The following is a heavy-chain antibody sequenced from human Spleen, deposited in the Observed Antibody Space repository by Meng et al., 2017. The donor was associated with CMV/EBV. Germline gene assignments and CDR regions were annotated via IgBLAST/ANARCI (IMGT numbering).Heavy chain of an antibody. D-gene: IGHD6-19*01. V-gene: IGHV6-1*01. J-gene: IGHJ5*02. CDR1: IVSSNSAA. CDR2: TYYRSKWYN. Sequence: IVSSNSAAWNWIRQSPSRGLEWLGRTYYRSKWYNDYAVSVKSRITINPDTSKNQFSLQLNSVTPEDTAVYYCARSLPPGWYANWFDPWGQGTLVTVSS. CDR3: ARSLPPGWYANWFDP.